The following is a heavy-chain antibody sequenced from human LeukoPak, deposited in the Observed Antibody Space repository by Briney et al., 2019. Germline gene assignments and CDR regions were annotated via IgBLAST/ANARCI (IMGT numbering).Heavy chain of an antibody. CDR3: ARDRPGDV. Sequence: GVSLRLSCAASGFTFSSYEMHWVRQAPGKGLEYVSAISSNGDSTYYANFVKGRFIISRDNSKNTLYLQMGSLRPEDMAVYYCARDRPGDVWGEGTTVTVSS. CDR2: ISSNGDST. CDR1: GFTFSSYE. V-gene: IGHV3-64*01. J-gene: IGHJ6*04.